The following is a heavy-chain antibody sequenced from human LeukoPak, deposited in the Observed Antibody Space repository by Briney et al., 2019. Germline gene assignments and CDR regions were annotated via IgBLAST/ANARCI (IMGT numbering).Heavy chain of an antibody. J-gene: IGHJ4*02. CDR3: ARSSTVIFLGTDFDY. CDR1: GGSISSGGYS. D-gene: IGHD4-11*01. Sequence: PSETLSLTCAVSGGSISSGGYSWSWIRQLPGKGLEWIGYIYHSGSTYYNPSLKSRVTISVDRSKNQFSLKLSSVTAADTAVYYCARSSTVIFLGTDFDYWGQGTLVTVSS. CDR2: IYHSGST. V-gene: IGHV4-30-2*01.